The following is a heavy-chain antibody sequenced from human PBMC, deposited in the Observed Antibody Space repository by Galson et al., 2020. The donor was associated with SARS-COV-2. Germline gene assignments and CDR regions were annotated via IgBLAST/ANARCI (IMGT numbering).Heavy chain of an antibody. V-gene: IGHV4-31*03. D-gene: IGHD6-13*01. J-gene: IGHJ4*02. CDR3: ARTFSSTWIFFDC. Sequence: ASETLSLTCTVSGGSIISGGYYWSWIRQLPGKGLEWIGYIYYSGITYYNPSLKSRVSISADTSEDQFSLRLSSVPAADTAVYYCARTFSSTWIFFDCWGQGTLVTVSS. CDR1: GGSIISGGYY. CDR2: IYYSGIT.